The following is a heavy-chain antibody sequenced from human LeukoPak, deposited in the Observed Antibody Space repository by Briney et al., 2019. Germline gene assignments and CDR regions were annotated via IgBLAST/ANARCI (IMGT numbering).Heavy chain of an antibody. CDR1: GYTFTSYG. D-gene: IGHD2-15*01. J-gene: IGHJ5*02. CDR2: ISAYNGNT. CDR3: ARVSPVVVVVAARSWFDP. Sequence: ASVKVSCKASGYTFTSYGISWVRQAPGQGLEWMGWISAYNGNTNYAQKLQGRVTMTTDTSTSTAYMELRSLRSDDTAVYYCARVSPVVVVVAARSWFDPWGQGTLVTVSS. V-gene: IGHV1-18*01.